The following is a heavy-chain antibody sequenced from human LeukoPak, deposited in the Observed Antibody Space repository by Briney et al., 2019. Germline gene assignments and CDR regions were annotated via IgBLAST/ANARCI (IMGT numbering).Heavy chain of an antibody. CDR3: AAGGDDAKAGF. CDR1: GGSINSGRYY. Sequence: SETLSLTCAVSGGSINSGRYYWDWIRPPPGKGLEWIGTIHYSGTPTFYNPSLESRVTIFADTSKNQFSLKVTSVTAADTAVYYCAAGGDDAKAGFWGQGTLVTVSS. D-gene: IGHD2-21*02. V-gene: IGHV4-39*01. J-gene: IGHJ4*02. CDR2: IHYSGTPT.